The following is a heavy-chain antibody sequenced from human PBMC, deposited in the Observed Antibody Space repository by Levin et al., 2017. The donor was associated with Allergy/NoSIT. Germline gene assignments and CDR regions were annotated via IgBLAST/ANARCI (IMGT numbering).Heavy chain of an antibody. J-gene: IGHJ3*02. CDR2: ISHSGGST. Sequence: AGGSLRLSCAASGFTLSSYAMSWVRQAPGKGLEWVSGISHSGGSTYYADSVKGRFTISRDNSKNTLYLQMNSLRAEDTAVYYCAKGWAPRDFDSAFDIWGQGTMVTVSS. CDR3: AKGWAPRDFDSAFDI. CDR1: GFTLSSYA. V-gene: IGHV3-23*01. D-gene: IGHD1-26*01.